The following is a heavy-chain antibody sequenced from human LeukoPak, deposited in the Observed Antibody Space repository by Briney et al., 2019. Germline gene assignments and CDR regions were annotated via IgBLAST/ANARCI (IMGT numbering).Heavy chain of an antibody. D-gene: IGHD3-3*01. V-gene: IGHV3-30*02. CDR3: AKCQSITLFGAATPFDY. Sequence: GGSLRLSCATSGFTFSNYGMHWIRQAPGKGLEWVAFTRHDGGKEYYADSVRGRFTVSRDNSKNTLYLQMNSLRPEDTAVYHCAKCQSITLFGAATPFDYWGQGTLVTVSS. CDR1: GFTFSNYG. CDR2: TRHDGGKE. J-gene: IGHJ4*02.